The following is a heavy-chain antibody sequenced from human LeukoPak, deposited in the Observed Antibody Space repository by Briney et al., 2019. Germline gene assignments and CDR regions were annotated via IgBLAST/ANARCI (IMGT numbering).Heavy chain of an antibody. D-gene: IGHD3-10*01. CDR1: GFTVSSNY. CDR2: IYSGGSA. Sequence: TGGSLRLSCAASGFTVSSNYMSWVRQAPGKGLEWVSVIYSGGSAYYAGSVKGRFTISRDNSKNTLYLQMNSLRAEDTAVYYCARDPIDYYGSGSPLDWGQGTLVTVSP. CDR3: ARDPIDYYGSGSPLD. J-gene: IGHJ4*02. V-gene: IGHV3-66*01.